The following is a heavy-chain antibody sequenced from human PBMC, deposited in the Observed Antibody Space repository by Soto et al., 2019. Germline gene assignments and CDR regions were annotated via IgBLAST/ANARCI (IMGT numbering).Heavy chain of an antibody. CDR1: GFSFRSYG. J-gene: IGHJ3*01. D-gene: IGHD4-17*01. CDR2: IWDDGRTT. Sequence: QVQLVESGGGVVQPGGSLTLSCVASGFSFRSYGMHWVRQAPGKGLEWLAVIWDDGRTTFYADSVKGRFTISRDNPRNTVSLQMNSLRVEDTAMFSCARNYGEYEVFDVWGQGTGVSVSS. CDR3: ARNYGEYEVFDV. V-gene: IGHV3-33*01.